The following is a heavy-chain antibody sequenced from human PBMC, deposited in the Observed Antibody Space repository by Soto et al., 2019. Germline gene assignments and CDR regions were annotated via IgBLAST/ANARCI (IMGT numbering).Heavy chain of an antibody. D-gene: IGHD5-18*01. J-gene: IGHJ6*02. CDR1: GFTVSSNY. Sequence: GGSLRLSCAASGFTVSSNYMSWVRQAPGKGLEWVSVIYSGGSTYYADSVKGRFTISRDNSKNTLYLQMNSLRAEDTAVYYCASRVDTDYYYYGMDVWGQGTTVTSP. CDR3: ASRVDTDYYYYGMDV. CDR2: IYSGGST. V-gene: IGHV3-66*01.